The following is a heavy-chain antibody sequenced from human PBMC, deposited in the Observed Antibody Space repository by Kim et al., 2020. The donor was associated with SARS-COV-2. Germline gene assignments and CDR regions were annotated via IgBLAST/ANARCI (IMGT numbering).Heavy chain of an antibody. V-gene: IGHV3-15*01. Sequence: GGSLRLSCAASGFTFSNAWMSWVRQAPGKGLEWVGRIKSKTDGGTTDYAAPVKGRFTISRDDSKNTLYLQMNSLKTEDTAVYYCTATLYCSGGSCFGGKKRYFQHWGQGTLVTVSS. CDR3: TATLYCSGGSCFGGKKRYFQH. CDR2: IKSKTDGGTT. D-gene: IGHD2-15*01. J-gene: IGHJ1*01. CDR1: GFTFSNAW.